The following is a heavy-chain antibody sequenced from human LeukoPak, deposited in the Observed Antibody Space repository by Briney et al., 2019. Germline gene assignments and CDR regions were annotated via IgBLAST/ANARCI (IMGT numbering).Heavy chain of an antibody. V-gene: IGHV3-48*01. D-gene: IGHD1-1*01. CDR3: VRDAENWYGLDFDY. Sequence: HTGGSLRLSCAASGFTFSRYSMNWVRQAPGKGLEWVSYITSSSMTHYADSVKGRFTISRDNAKNSLYLQMNSLRAEDTAIYYCVRDAENWYGLDFDYWGQGTLVTVSS. J-gene: IGHJ4*02. CDR1: GFTFSRYS. CDR2: ITSSSMT.